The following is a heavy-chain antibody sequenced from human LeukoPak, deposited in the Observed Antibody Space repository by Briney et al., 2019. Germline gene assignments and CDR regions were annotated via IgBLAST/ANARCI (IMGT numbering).Heavy chain of an antibody. D-gene: IGHD1-26*01. J-gene: IGHJ4*02. Sequence: GGSLRLSCSASGFTFSSYGMHWVRQAPGKGLECVSCISNKGGSTYYADSVKGRFTISRHNSKNTLHLQMSSLRADDTAVYYCVKSGTWADFDSWGQGTLVTVSS. CDR2: ISNKGGST. CDR3: VKSGTWADFDS. CDR1: GFTFSSYG. V-gene: IGHV3-64D*09.